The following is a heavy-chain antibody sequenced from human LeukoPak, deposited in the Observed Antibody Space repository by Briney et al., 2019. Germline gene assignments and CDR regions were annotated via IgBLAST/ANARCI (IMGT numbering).Heavy chain of an antibody. J-gene: IGHJ3*02. D-gene: IGHD5-12*01. CDR2: IYNSETT. V-gene: IGHV4-4*09. CDR1: GGSISTYN. CDR3: ARRGPVDVGADAFDI. Sequence: SETLSLTCSVSGGSISTYNWGWIRQPPGKGLEWIGHIYNSETTNYNPSLKSRVTISVDSSKNRLSLRLSSVTAADTAVYFCARRGPVDVGADAFDIWGQGTMVAASS.